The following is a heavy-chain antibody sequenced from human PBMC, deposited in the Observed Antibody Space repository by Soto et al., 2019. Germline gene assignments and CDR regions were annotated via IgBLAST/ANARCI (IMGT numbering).Heavy chain of an antibody. CDR2: MNPNSGNT. D-gene: IGHD2-15*01. V-gene: IGHV1-8*01. CDR3: ARDAGSVASRDGYYYYYGMDV. CDR1: GYTFTSYD. J-gene: IGHJ6*02. Sequence: ASVKVSFKASGYTFTSYDINWVRQATGQGLEWMGWMNPNSGNTGYAQKFQGRVTMTRNTSISTAYMELSSLRSEDTAVYYCARDAGSVASRDGYYYYYGMDVWGQGTTVTVSS.